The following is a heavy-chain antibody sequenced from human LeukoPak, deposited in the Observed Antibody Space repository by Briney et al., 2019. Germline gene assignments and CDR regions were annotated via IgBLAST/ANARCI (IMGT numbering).Heavy chain of an antibody. CDR2: IKDDASIR. CDR3: VRGDFTLDY. V-gene: IGHV3-74*01. D-gene: IGHD2-21*02. Sequence: GGSLRLSCTASGFTISGFWMHWVRQAPGNGLVWVSRIKDDASIRDYAESVKGRFTISRDNAKNTLYLQIDSLSADDTAVYYCVRGDFTLDYWGQGTLVTVSS. J-gene: IGHJ4*02. CDR1: GFTISGFW.